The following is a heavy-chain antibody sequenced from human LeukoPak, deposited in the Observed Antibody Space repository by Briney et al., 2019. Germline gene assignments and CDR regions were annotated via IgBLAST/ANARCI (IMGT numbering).Heavy chain of an antibody. CDR2: ISDSSGST. V-gene: IGHV3-23*01. J-gene: IGHJ6*03. D-gene: IGHD3-10*01. CDR3: AKVRTRWTMVRGVPYMDV. Sequence: GGSLRLSCAASGFTFSSYAMSWVRQAPGKGLEGGSAISDSSGSTYYADSVKGRFTISRDNSKNTLYLQMNSLRAEDTAVYYCAKVRTRWTMVRGVPYMDVWGKGTTVTISS. CDR1: GFTFSSYA.